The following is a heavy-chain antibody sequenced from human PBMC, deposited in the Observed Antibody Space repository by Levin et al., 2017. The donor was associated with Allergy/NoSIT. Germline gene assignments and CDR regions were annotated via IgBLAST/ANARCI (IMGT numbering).Heavy chain of an antibody. V-gene: IGHV3-7*03. D-gene: IGHD6-6*01. Sequence: GESLKISCAGSGFTFSTYWMSWVRQAPGKGLEWVANIKQDGSERNFVDSVKGRFTISRDNAKNSLYLQMNSLRGEDTAVYYCATQTSSSAFDYWGQGTLVTVSS. CDR3: ATQTSSSAFDY. CDR2: IKQDGSER. CDR1: GFTFSTYW. J-gene: IGHJ4*02.